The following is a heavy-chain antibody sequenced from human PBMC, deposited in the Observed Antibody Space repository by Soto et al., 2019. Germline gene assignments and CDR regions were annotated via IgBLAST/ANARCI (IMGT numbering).Heavy chain of an antibody. V-gene: IGHV4-61*01. D-gene: IGHD2-21*02. Sequence: SETRSLTCTVSGGSVSSRSHYWSWIRQPPGKGLEWIGYIYYSGSTKYNPSLRSRGTISVDTSKNQFSLKVSSVTAADTAIYYCTRDFCGGDCPDDYYYCAMDGWGQGTTVTVSS. CDR2: IYYSGST. J-gene: IGHJ6*02. CDR1: GGSVSSRSHY. CDR3: TRDFCGGDCPDDYYYCAMDG.